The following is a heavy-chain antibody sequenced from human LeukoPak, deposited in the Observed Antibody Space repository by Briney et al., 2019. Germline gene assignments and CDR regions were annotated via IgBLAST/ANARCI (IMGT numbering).Heavy chain of an antibody. CDR3: ARDRDSSSYFDY. D-gene: IGHD6-6*01. CDR2: IKQDGSEK. Sequence: AGGSLRLSWAASGFTFSSYWMSWLRQAPGKGLEWVANIKQDGSEKYYVDSVKGRFTISRDNAKNSLYLQMNSLRAEDTAVYYCARDRDSSSYFDYWGQGTLVTVSS. V-gene: IGHV3-7*05. J-gene: IGHJ4*02. CDR1: GFTFSSYW.